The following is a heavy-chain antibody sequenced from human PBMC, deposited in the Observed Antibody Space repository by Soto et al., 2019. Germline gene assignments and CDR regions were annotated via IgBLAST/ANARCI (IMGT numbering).Heavy chain of an antibody. V-gene: IGHV4-34*01. J-gene: IGHJ4*02. D-gene: IGHD3-10*02. Sequence: PSETLSLTCAVYGGSFSGYYSTWIRQPLGKGLEWIGEISHSGSTDYNPSLKSRVTISLDTSKNLLSLKLSSVTAADTAVYYCARSKVYVASNLGYWGQGTPVTVSS. CDR1: GGSFSGYY. CDR3: ARSKVYVASNLGY. CDR2: ISHSGST.